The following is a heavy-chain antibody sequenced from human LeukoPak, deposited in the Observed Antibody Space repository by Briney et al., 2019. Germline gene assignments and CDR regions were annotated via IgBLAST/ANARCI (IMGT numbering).Heavy chain of an antibody. J-gene: IGHJ3*02. Sequence: SETLSLTCAVSDDSFSSHYWTWNRQPPGKGLEWNGYISYIGSTNYNPSLKSRVTISIDTSKNQFSLKLSSVTAADTAVYFGARDLVTVTKGFDIWGQGTMVSVSS. V-gene: IGHV4-59*11. CDR2: ISYIGST. CDR3: ARDLVTVTKGFDI. D-gene: IGHD4-17*01. CDR1: DDSFSSHY.